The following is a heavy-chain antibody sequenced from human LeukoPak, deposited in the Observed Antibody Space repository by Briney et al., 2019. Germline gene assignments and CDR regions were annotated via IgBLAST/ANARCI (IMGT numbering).Heavy chain of an antibody. CDR2: IYNSGST. Sequence: PSETLSLTCTVSGGSISSSTYYWSWIRQPPGKGLEWIGYIYNSGSTNYNPSLKSRVTISVDTSKNQFSLKLSSVTAADTAVYYCARDRGTMVWGQGALVTVAS. J-gene: IGHJ4*02. CDR3: ARDRGTMV. D-gene: IGHD3-10*01. CDR1: GGSISSSTYY. V-gene: IGHV4-61*01.